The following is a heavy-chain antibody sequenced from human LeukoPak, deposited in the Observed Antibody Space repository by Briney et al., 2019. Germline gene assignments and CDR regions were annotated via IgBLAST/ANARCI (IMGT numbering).Heavy chain of an antibody. J-gene: IGHJ6*03. CDR2: ISTYNGNT. Sequence: AAVKVSCKASGYTFTSNGISWVRQAPGQGLEWMGWISTYNGNTNYAQKLQGRVTMTTDTSTSTAYMELRSLRSDDTAVYYCARLKQLVRVYYYYYMDVWGKGTTVTISS. D-gene: IGHD6-13*01. V-gene: IGHV1-18*01. CDR3: ARLKQLVRVYYYYYMDV. CDR1: GYTFTSNG.